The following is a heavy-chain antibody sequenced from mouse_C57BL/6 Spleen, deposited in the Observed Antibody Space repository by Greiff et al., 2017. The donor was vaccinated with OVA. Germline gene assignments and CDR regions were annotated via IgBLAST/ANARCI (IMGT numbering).Heavy chain of an antibody. J-gene: IGHJ4*01. D-gene: IGHD4-1*01. Sequence: QVQLQQSGAELMKPGASVKLSCKATGYTFTGYWIEWVKQRPGHGLEWIGEILPGSGSTYYNEKFKGKATFTADTSSNTAYMQLSSLATKDSAIYYCARKAPNFVYAMDYWGQGTSVTVSS. CDR1: GYTFTGYW. V-gene: IGHV1-9*01. CDR3: ARKAPNFVYAMDY. CDR2: ILPGSGST.